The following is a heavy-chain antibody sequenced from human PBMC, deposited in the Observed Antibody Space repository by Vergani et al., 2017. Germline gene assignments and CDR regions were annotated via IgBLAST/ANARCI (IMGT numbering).Heavy chain of an antibody. Sequence: EVQLLEPGGGLVQPGGPLRPPCAAPGFTFSSYAMSWARQAPGKGLEGVSAIIGSGGSTYYADSVKGRFTISRDNSKNTLYLQMNSLRAEDTAVYYCAKDGPRGTAFDIWGQGTMVTVSS. V-gene: IGHV3-23*01. CDR2: IIGSGGST. J-gene: IGHJ3*02. CDR3: AKDGPRGTAFDI. CDR1: GFTFSSYA. D-gene: IGHD1-1*01.